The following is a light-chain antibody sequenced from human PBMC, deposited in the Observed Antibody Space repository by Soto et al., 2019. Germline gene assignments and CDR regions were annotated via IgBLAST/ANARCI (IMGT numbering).Light chain of an antibody. V-gene: IGKV1-9*01. J-gene: IGKJ4*01. CDR2: DAS. CDR3: QQLKRYPST. CDR1: EDITKS. Sequence: IPLTQSPSSLSASVGARVTVTCRASEDITKSLAWYQKKAGKAPKLLIYDASTLHSGVPSRFSGSGSGTDFTLTISGLQPEDFATYYCQQLKRYPSTFGGGTKVEIK.